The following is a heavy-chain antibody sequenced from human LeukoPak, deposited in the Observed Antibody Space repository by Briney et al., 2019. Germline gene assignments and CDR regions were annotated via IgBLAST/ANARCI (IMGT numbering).Heavy chain of an antibody. Sequence: SETLSLTCTVSGGSISSGSYYWNWIRQPAGKGLEWLGNIFTRGTTNYNASLESRLTISLDTARNQFSLSLRSTTAADTAIYFCARSSLAVYFNYWGQGTLVTASS. J-gene: IGHJ4*02. V-gene: IGHV4-61*09. D-gene: IGHD6-19*01. CDR1: GGSISSGSYY. CDR2: IFTRGTT. CDR3: ARSSLAVYFNY.